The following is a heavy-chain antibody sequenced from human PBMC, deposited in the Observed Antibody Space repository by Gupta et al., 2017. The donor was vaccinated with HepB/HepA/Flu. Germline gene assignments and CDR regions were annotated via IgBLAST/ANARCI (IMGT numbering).Heavy chain of an antibody. Sequence: QVQLQESGPGLVKPSATLSLTCTVSGGSISSYYWRWIRQPLGKGLEWRGYSYYSGSTNYNPTRKSRVTISVDTSKSQVSPKLGSVNDEDTAVYYCAGDPGVVPYYYYGMDVWGQGTTVTVSS. CDR1: GGSISSYY. CDR2: SYYSGST. CDR3: AGDPGVVPYYYYGMDV. D-gene: IGHD3-22*01. V-gene: IGHV4-59*01. J-gene: IGHJ6*02.